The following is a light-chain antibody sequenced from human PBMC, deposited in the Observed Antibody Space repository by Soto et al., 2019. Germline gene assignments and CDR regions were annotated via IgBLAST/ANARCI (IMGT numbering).Light chain of an antibody. J-gene: IGKJ1*01. V-gene: IGKV1-5*03. Sequence: DIPMTQSPSTLSASVGDRVTITCRASQSITVWLAWHQQRPGKAPKLLIYKASTLESGVPSRFSGSGSGTEFTLTISSLQPDDFATYYCQQYDTYPWTSGQGTKVEIK. CDR1: QSITVW. CDR2: KAS. CDR3: QQYDTYPWT.